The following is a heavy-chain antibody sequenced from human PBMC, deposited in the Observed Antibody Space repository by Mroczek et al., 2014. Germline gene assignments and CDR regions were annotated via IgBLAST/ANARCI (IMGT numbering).Heavy chain of an antibody. J-gene: IGHJ6*03. CDR3: ARETNYDILTGYHGLYYYYYMDV. V-gene: IGHV1-69*01. D-gene: IGHD3-9*01. CDR1: GGTFSSYA. Sequence: VQLVETGAEVKKPGSSVKVSCKASGGTFSSYAISWVRQAPGQGLEWMGGIIPIFGTANYAQKFQGRVTITADESTSTAYMELSSLRSEDTAVYYCARETNYDILTGYHGLYYYYYMDVWAKGPRSPSP. CDR2: IIPIFGTA.